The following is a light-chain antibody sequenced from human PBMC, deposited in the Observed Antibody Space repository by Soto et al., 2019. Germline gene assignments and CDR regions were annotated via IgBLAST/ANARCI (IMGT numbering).Light chain of an antibody. CDR3: QDYSNLPPFT. CDR1: QDIRTS. V-gene: IGKV1-33*01. CDR2: GAS. J-gene: IGKJ3*01. Sequence: DIQMTQSPSSLSASVGARVSITCQASQDIRTSLSWFQHKPGRAPKLLIYGASYLETGVPSRFRGSGSGTDFTFTITSLQPEDIATYYCQDYSNLPPFTFGPGNIVDIK.